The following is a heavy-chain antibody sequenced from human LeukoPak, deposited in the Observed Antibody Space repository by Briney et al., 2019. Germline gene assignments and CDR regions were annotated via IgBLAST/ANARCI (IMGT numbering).Heavy chain of an antibody. D-gene: IGHD3-22*01. J-gene: IGHJ4*02. CDR1: GGSISSYY. CDR2: IYYSGST. V-gene: IGHV4-59*01. CDR3: ARSPLYYYQSSGHYYFDY. Sequence: SETLSLTCTVSGGSISSYYWSWIRQPPGKGLEWVGNIYYSGSTNYNPSLKSRVTISLDMSKNQFSLKLSSVTAADTAVYYCARSPLYYYQSSGHYYFDYWGQGTLVTVSS.